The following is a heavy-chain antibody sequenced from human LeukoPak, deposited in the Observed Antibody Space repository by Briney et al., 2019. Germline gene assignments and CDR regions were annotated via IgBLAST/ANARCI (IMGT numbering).Heavy chain of an antibody. V-gene: IGHV1-18*01. D-gene: IGHD2-2*01. J-gene: IGHJ5*02. CDR1: GYTFTSYG. CDR2: ISAYNGNT. CDR3: AREGGYCSSTSCSAFDP. Sequence: ASVKVSCKASGYTFTSYGISWVRRAPGQGLEWMGWISAYNGNTNYAQKLQGRVTMTTDTSTSTAYMELRSLRSDDTAVYYCAREGGYCSSTSCSAFDPWGQGTLVTVSS.